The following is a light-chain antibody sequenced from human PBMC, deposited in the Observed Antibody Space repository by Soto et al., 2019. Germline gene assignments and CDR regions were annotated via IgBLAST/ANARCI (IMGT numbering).Light chain of an antibody. CDR2: AAS. CDR3: QHYPNSPT. V-gene: IGKV1-27*01. Sequence: DIQMTQSPSSLSASVGDRVTITCRASQGIRSSLAWYQHNQGKAPRLLIYAASTLQLGVPSRFSGSGSGTNFTLTITGLQPEDLATYSSQHYPNSPTFGAGTK. J-gene: IGKJ4*01. CDR1: QGIRSS.